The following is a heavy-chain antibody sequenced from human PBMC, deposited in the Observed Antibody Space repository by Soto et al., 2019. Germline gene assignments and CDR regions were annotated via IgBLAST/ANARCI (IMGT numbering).Heavy chain of an antibody. CDR1: GYSFASYW. CDR2: IYPTNSDT. V-gene: IGHV5-51*01. D-gene: IGHD1-7*01. Sequence: GESLKLSCKGSGYSFASYWIGWVRQMPGKGLEWMGIIYPTNSDTRYSPSFQGQVTISADKSINTTYLQWSSLKASDTAVYYCARLPYNWNYPHYCYYGMAVWGQGTWVTVSS. J-gene: IGHJ6*02. CDR3: ARLPYNWNYPHYCYYGMAV.